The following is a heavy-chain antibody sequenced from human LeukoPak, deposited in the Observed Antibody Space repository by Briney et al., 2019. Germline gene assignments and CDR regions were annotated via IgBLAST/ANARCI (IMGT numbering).Heavy chain of an antibody. CDR3: AKDNVWALPYYFDY. V-gene: IGHV3-30*02. Sequence: PGGSLRLSCAASGFPFSNYGMHWVRQAPGKGLEWVAFIRYDGSNKYYADSVKGRFTISRDNSKNTLYLQMNSLRAEDTAVYFCAKDNVWALPYYFDYWGQGTLVTVSS. CDR1: GFPFSNYG. J-gene: IGHJ4*02. CDR2: IRYDGSNK. D-gene: IGHD2-8*01.